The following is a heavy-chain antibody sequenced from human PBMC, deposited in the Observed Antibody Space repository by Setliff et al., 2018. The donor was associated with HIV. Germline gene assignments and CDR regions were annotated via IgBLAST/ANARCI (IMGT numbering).Heavy chain of an antibody. J-gene: IGHJ4*02. V-gene: IGHV1-3*01. Sequence: ASVKVSCKASGYTFTSYAMHWVRQAPGQRLEWMGWINAGNGNTKYSQKFQGRFTITRDTSESTTYMELSSLRSEDTAVYYCARGYCSGGSCSSLYDYWGQGPMVTASS. CDR2: INAGNGNT. CDR1: GYTFTSYA. CDR3: ARGYCSGGSCSSLYDY. D-gene: IGHD2-15*01.